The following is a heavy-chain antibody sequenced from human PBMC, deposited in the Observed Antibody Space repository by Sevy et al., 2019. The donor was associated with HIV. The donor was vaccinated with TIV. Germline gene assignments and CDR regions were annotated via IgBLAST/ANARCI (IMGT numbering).Heavy chain of an antibody. CDR1: GFTFSPYW. D-gene: IGHD6-19*01. J-gene: IGHJ4*02. Sequence: GGSLRLSCEASGFTFSPYWMTWVRQAPGKGLEWVANIRPAGSNKYYVDSVKGRFTISRDNAKNSLYLQMNSLRADDTAMYYCARGLGLDCWGQGALVTVSS. CDR3: ARGLGLDC. V-gene: IGHV3-7*01. CDR2: IRPAGSNK.